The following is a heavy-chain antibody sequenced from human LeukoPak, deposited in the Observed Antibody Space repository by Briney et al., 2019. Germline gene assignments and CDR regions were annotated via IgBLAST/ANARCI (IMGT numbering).Heavy chain of an antibody. D-gene: IGHD1-14*01. CDR1: GFPFSVYW. V-gene: IGHV3-7*01. CDR3: ARDKTTAHVFDV. J-gene: IGHJ3*01. Sequence: GGSLRLSCAASGFPFSVYWMTWVRQAPGKGLEWVADISHDGTEFYADSVKGRFTISRDNAETSLDPQMNSLRADDTAVYYCARDKTTAHVFDVWGQGAMVTVSS. CDR2: ISHDGTE.